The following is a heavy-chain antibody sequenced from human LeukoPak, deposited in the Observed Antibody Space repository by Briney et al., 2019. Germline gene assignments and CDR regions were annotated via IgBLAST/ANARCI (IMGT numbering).Heavy chain of an antibody. J-gene: IGHJ4*02. D-gene: IGHD3-3*01. Sequence: SETLSLTCAVYGGSFSGYYWSWIRQPPGKGLEWIGEINHSGNTNYNPSLKSRVTISVDTSKNQFSLILTSVTAADTAVYYCARQTGAGLFILPGGQGTLVTVSS. V-gene: IGHV4-34*01. CDR2: INHSGNT. CDR1: GGSFSGYY. CDR3: ARQTGAGLFILP.